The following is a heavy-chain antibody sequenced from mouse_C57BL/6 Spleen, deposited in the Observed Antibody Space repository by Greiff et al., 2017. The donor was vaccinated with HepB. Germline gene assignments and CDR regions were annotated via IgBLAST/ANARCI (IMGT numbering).Heavy chain of an antibody. J-gene: IGHJ2*01. CDR1: GYTFTSYW. CDR3: ARRAHLPGYFDY. V-gene: IGHV1-53*01. D-gene: IGHD5-1*01. Sequence: QVHVKQSGTELVKPGASVKLSCKASGYTFTSYWMHWVKQRPGQGLEWIGNINPSNGGTNYNEKFKSKATLTVDKSSSTAYMQLSSLTSEDSAVYYCARRAHLPGYFDYWGQGTTLTVSS. CDR2: INPSNGGT.